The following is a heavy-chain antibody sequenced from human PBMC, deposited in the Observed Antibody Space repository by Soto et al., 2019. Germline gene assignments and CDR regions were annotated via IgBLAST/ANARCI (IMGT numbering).Heavy chain of an antibody. Sequence: ASVKVSCKASGYTFTSYGISWVRQAPGRGLEWMGWINAANGDTKYSPKFQGRVTITRDTSASTAYMELSSLRSEDTAVYYCVRRHVSATGIDWFDPWGQGTLVTVSS. V-gene: IGHV1-18*01. CDR1: GYTFTSYG. CDR2: INAANGDT. CDR3: VRRHVSATGIDWFDP. D-gene: IGHD6-13*01. J-gene: IGHJ5*02.